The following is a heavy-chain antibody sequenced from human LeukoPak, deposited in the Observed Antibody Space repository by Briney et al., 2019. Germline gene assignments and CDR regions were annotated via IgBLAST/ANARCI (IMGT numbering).Heavy chain of an antibody. D-gene: IGHD3-10*01. V-gene: IGHV3-23*01. J-gene: IGHJ4*02. CDR1: GITLSNYG. CDR3: AKRGVVIRVFLVGFHKEAYYFDS. CDR2: LSGSGGGT. Sequence: GGSLRLSCAVSGITLSNYGMSWVRQAPGKGLEWVAGLSGSGGGTNYADSVQGRFTISRDNPKSTLYLQMNSLRAEDTAVYFCAKRGVVIRVFLVGFHKEAYYFDSWGQGALVTVSS.